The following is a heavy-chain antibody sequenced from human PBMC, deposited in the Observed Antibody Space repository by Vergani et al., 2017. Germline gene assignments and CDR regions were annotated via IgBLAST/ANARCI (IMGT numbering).Heavy chain of an antibody. CDR1: GFTFGDYA. D-gene: IGHD3-16*01. CDR3: TRVGGGSYYYYYMDV. V-gene: IGHV3-49*03. CDR2: IRSKAYGGTT. J-gene: IGHJ6*03. Sequence: EVQLVESGGGLVQPGRSLRLSCTASGFTFGDYAMSWFRQAPGKGLEWVGFIRSKAYGGTTEYAASVKGRFTISRDDSKSIAYLQMNSLKTEDTAVYYCTRVGGGSYYYYYMDVWGKGTTVIVSS.